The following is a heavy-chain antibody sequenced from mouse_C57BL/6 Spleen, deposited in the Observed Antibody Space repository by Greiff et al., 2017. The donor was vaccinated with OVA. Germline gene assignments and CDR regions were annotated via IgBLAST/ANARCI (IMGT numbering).Heavy chain of an antibody. CDR1: GYTFTSYW. D-gene: IGHD3-2*02. CDR3: ARVPAQATRAMDY. V-gene: IGHV1-64*01. CDR2: IHPNSGST. J-gene: IGHJ4*01. Sequence: QVQLKQPGAELVKPGASVKLSCKASGYTFTSYWMHWVKQRPGQGLEWIGMIHPNSGSTNYNEKFKSKATLTVDKSSSTAYMQLSSLTSEDSAVYYCARVPAQATRAMDYWGQGTSVTVSS.